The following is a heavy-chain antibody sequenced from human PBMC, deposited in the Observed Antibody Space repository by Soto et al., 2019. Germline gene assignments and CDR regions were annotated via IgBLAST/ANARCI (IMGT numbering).Heavy chain of an antibody. CDR1: GFTFSSYL. V-gene: IGHV3-7*01. D-gene: IGHD3-10*01. CDR3: APWFGAFDY. J-gene: IGHJ4*02. CDR2: IKEDGGEK. Sequence: PGGSLRLSCAASGFTFSSYLMSWVRQAPGKGLEWVANIKEDGGEKYYVDSVKGRFTISRDNAKNSLHLQMSSLRTEDTAVYYCAPWFGAFDYWGQGTLVTVSS.